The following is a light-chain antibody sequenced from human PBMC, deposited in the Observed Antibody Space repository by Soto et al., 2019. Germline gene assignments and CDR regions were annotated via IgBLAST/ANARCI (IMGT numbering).Light chain of an antibody. Sequence: QSALTQPASVSGSPGQSITISCTGTSSDIGYYDYVSWYQHHSGKAPKLIIYEVNSRPSGVPDRFSGSKSGNTASLTVSGLQAEDEADYYCSSYAGSNNPLSVFGTGTKLTVL. CDR3: SSYAGSNNPLSV. CDR1: SSDIGYYDY. V-gene: IGLV2-8*01. J-gene: IGLJ1*01. CDR2: EVN.